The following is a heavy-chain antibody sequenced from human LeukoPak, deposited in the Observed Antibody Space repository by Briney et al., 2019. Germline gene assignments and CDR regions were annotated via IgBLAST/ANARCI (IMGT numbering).Heavy chain of an antibody. CDR2: IRSKAYGGTT. J-gene: IGHJ4*02. CDR3: TRGPHREQWLVRSRADSYSPFDY. CDR1: GFTFGDYA. D-gene: IGHD6-19*01. V-gene: IGHV3-49*03. Sequence: GGSLRLSCTASGFTFGDYAMSWFRQAPGKGLEWVGFIRSKAYGGTTEYAASVKGRFTISRDDSRSIAYLQMNSLKTEDTAVYYCTRGPHREQWLVRSRADSYSPFDYWGQGTLVTVSS.